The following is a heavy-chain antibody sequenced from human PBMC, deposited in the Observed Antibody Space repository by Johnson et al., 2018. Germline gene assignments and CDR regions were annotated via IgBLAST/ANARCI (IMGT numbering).Heavy chain of an antibody. CDR1: GFTFSSYG. CDR2: ISFDGSNQ. V-gene: IGHV3-30*18. J-gene: IGHJ3*01. Sequence: QVQLVQSGGGVVQPGRSLRLSCAASGFTFSSYGMHWVRQAPGKGLEWVAFISFDGSNQYYADSVKGRFTISRDKSNSTLYLPMNSLRTEDTAVYYCAKGFLRDTFDVWGQGTMVIVSS. CDR3: AKGFLRDTFDV. D-gene: IGHD3-10*01.